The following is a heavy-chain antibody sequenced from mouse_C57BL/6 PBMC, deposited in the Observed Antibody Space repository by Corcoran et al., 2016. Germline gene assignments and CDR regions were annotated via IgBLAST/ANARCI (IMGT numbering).Heavy chain of an antibody. Sequence: EVQLQQSGPELVKPGASVKIPCKASGYTFTDYNMDWVKQSHGKSLEWIGDINPNNGGTIYNQKFKGKATLTVGKSSSTAYMELRSLTSEDTAVYYCARGDSSGSAWFAYWGQGTLVTVSA. CDR1: GYTFTDYN. CDR2: INPNNGGT. D-gene: IGHD3-2*02. J-gene: IGHJ3*01. CDR3: ARGDSSGSAWFAY. V-gene: IGHV1-18*01.